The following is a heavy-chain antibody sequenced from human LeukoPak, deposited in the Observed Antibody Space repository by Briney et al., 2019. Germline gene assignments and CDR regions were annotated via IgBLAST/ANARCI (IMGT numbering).Heavy chain of an antibody. J-gene: IGHJ5*02. D-gene: IGHD3-10*01. CDR2: IRYDGSNK. CDR3: AKDHRAYGSGSYDNWFDP. V-gene: IGHV3-30*02. CDR1: GFTFSSYG. Sequence: GGSLRLSCAASGFTFSSYGMHWVRQAPGKGLEWVAFIRYDGSNKYYADSVKGRFTISRDNSKNTLYLQMNSLRAEDTAVYYCAKDHRAYGSGSYDNWFDPWGQGTLVTVSS.